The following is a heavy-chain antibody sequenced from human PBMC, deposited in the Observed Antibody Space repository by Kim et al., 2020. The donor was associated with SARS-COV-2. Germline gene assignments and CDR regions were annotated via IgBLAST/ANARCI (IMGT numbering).Heavy chain of an antibody. CDR3: AKSTSTYGDYGPSRLYYYYGMDV. D-gene: IGHD4-17*01. J-gene: IGHJ6*02. V-gene: IGHV3-30*18. Sequence: GGSLRLSCAASGFTLSSYGMHWVRQAPGKGLEWVAVISYDGSNKYYADSVKGRFTISRDNSKNTLYLQMNSLRAEDTAVYYCAKSTSTYGDYGPSRLYYYYGMDVWGQGTTVTVSS. CDR2: ISYDGSNK. CDR1: GFTLSSYG.